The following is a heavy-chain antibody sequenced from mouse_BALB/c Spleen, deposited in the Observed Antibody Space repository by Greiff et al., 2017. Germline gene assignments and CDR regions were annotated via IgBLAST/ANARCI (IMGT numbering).Heavy chain of an antibody. D-gene: IGHD1-1*02. Sequence: QVQLQQSGAELAKPGASVKMSCKASGYTFTSYWMHWVKQRPGQGLEWIGYINPSTGYTEYNQKFKDKATLTADKSSSTAYMQLSILTSEDSAVYYCAKGLWQRGYAMDYWGQGTSVTVSS. CDR3: AKGLWQRGYAMDY. CDR1: GYTFTSYW. V-gene: IGHV1-7*01. CDR2: INPSTGYT. J-gene: IGHJ4*01.